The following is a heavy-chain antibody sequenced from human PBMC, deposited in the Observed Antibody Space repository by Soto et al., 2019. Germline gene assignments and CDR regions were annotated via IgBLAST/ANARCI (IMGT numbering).Heavy chain of an antibody. D-gene: IGHD5-18*01. J-gene: IGHJ4*02. CDR2: IDSDAKT. V-gene: IGHV3-53*01. Sequence: SVGSLRLSCAASGFSVSTYHVSWVRQAPGKGLEWVSGIDSDAKTFYADSVNGRFIISRDNSENTLFLQLNSLRAEDTAVYFCARDGYSFALNFWGPGTLVTVSS. CDR3: ARDGYSFALNF. CDR1: GFSVSTYH.